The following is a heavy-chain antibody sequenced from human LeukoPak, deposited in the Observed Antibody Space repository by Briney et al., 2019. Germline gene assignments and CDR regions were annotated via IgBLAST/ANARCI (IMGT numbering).Heavy chain of an antibody. CDR3: ARVSAAGTFWGYFQH. CDR2: MNPNSGNT. CDR1: GYTFSMYN. J-gene: IGHJ1*01. V-gene: IGHV1-8*01. D-gene: IGHD6-13*01. Sequence: ASVKVSCKASGYTFSMYNMHWVRQATGQGLEWMGWMNPNSGNTGYAQKFQGRVTMTRNTSISTAYMELSSLRSEDTAVYYCARVSAAGTFWGYFQHWGQGTLVTVSS.